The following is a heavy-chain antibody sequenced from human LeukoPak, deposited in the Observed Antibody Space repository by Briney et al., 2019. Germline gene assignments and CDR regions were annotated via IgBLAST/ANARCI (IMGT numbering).Heavy chain of an antibody. CDR1: GFTFSSYG. D-gene: IGHD3-10*01. J-gene: IGHJ4*02. CDR2: ISGSGGST. Sequence: GESLRLSCAASGFTFSSYGMSWVRQAPGKGLEWVSAISGSGGSTYYADSVKGRFTISRDNSKNTLYLQMNSLRAEDTAVYYCAKDLPPYYGSGSYFDYWGQGTLVTVSS. V-gene: IGHV3-23*01. CDR3: AKDLPPYYGSGSYFDY.